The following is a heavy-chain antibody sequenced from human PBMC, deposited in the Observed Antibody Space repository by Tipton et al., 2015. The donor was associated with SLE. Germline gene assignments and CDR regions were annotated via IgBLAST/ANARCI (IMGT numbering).Heavy chain of an antibody. CDR3: ARGRWLQYDAFDI. J-gene: IGHJ3*02. V-gene: IGHV1-2*06. CDR1: GYTFTGSY. Sequence: QLVQSGAEVKKPGASVKVSCKASGYTFTGSYMHWMRQAPGQGLEWMGRINPNSGGTNYAQKFQGRVTMTRDTSISTAYMELSRLRSDDTAMYYCARGRWLQYDAFDIWGQGTMVTVSS. CDR2: INPNSGGT. D-gene: IGHD5-24*01.